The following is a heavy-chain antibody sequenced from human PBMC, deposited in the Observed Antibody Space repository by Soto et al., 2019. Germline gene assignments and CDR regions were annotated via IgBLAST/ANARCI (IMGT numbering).Heavy chain of an antibody. V-gene: IGHV1-69*08. CDR1: GGTFSSYT. D-gene: IGHD5-18*01. CDR2: IIPILGIA. CDR3: AGDGGHSYGDGRDY. J-gene: IGHJ4*02. Sequence: QVQLVQSGAEVKKPGSSVKVSCKASGGTFSSYTISWVRQAPGQGLEWMGRIIPILGIANYAQKFQGRVESTADKSTSTAYMELSSLRSEDTAVYYCAGDGGHSYGDGRDYWGQGTLVTVSS.